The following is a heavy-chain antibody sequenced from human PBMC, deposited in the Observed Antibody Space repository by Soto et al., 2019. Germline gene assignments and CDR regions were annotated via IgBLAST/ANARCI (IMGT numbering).Heavy chain of an antibody. J-gene: IGHJ4*02. D-gene: IGHD2-15*01. Sequence: QVQLVESGGGVVQPGRSLRLSCAASGFTFSSYGIHWVRQAPGKGLEWVAVISYDGSNKYYADSVKGRFTISRDNSKNTLYLQMNSLRAEDTAVYYCAKDTIGYCSGGSCYYFDYWGQGTLVTVSS. CDR2: ISYDGSNK. V-gene: IGHV3-30*18. CDR1: GFTFSSYG. CDR3: AKDTIGYCSGGSCYYFDY.